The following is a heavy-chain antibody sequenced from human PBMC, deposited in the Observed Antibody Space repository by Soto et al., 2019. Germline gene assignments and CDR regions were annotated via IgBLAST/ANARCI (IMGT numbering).Heavy chain of an antibody. D-gene: IGHD3-16*02. J-gene: IGHJ4*02. CDR1: GFNFDDYA. CDR2: ISWNSDFI. CDR3: VKDTEFGGLIITFDY. Sequence: GGSLRLSCAASGFNFDDYAMHWVRQAPGKGLEWVAGISWNSDFIGYGDSVKGRFTISRDNAKNSLYLQMNSLRAEDTALYYCVKDTEFGGLIITFDYWGQGTLVTVSS. V-gene: IGHV3-9*01.